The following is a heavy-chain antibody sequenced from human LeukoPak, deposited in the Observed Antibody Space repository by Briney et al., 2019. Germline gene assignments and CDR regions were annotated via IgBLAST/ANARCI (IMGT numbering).Heavy chain of an antibody. J-gene: IGHJ6*02. V-gene: IGHV4-4*07. CDR3: ARVGTAPYYYYGMDV. D-gene: IGHD5-18*01. CDR2: IYTSGST. CDR1: GGSISSYY. Sequence: SETLSLTCTASGGSISSYYWSWIRQPAGKGLEWIGRIYTSGSTNYNPSLKSRVSMSVDTSKNQFSLKLSPVTAADAAVYYCARVGTAPYYYYGMDVWGQGTTVTVSS.